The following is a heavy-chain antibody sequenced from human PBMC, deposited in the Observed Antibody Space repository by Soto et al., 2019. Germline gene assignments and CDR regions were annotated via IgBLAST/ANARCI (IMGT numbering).Heavy chain of an antibody. CDR1: GGTFSSYA. CDR2: IIPIFGTA. D-gene: IGHD3-22*01. V-gene: IGHV1-69*01. Sequence: QVQLVQSGAEVKKPGSSVKVSCKASGGTFSSYAISWVRQAPGQGLEWMGGIIPIFGTANYAQKFQGTVTITADESTSTAYMEVRSPRSEDRAVYSCARGPYYYDSSGYYGGGYVWSQVTTFTVAS. CDR3: ARGPYYYDSSGYYGGGYV. J-gene: IGHJ6*02.